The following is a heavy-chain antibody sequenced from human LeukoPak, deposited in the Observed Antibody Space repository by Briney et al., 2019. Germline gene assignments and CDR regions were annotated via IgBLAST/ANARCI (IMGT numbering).Heavy chain of an antibody. J-gene: IGHJ4*02. CDR1: GFTFSSYS. Sequence: SGGSLRLSCAASGFTFSSYSMNWVRQAPGKGLEWVSSISSSSSYIYYADSVKGRFTISRDNAKNSLYLQMNSLRAEDTAVYYCLRGAAAGRTGVDYWGQGTLVTVSS. CDR3: LRGAAAGRTGVDY. CDR2: ISSSSSYI. V-gene: IGHV3-21*01. D-gene: IGHD6-13*01.